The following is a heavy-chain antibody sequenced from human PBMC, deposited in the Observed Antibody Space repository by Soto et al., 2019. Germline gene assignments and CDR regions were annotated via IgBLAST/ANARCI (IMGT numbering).Heavy chain of an antibody. CDR3: ARVTYHDSSGYL. D-gene: IGHD3-22*01. CDR2: ISGSSGST. V-gene: IGHV3-23*01. J-gene: IGHJ5*02. Sequence: GGSLRLSCAASGFTFSSDAMTWVRQAPGKGLEWVSGISGSSGSTYYADSVRGRFTISRDNSKDTLYLQMNSLRAEDTAVYYCARVTYHDSSGYLWGQGTLVTVSS. CDR1: GFTFSSDA.